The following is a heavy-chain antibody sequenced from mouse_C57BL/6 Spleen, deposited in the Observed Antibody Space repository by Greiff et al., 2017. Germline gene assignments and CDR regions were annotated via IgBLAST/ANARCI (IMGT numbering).Heavy chain of an antibody. CDR1: GYTFTSYW. CDR2: INPSNGGT. V-gene: IGHV1-53*01. D-gene: IGHD1-1*01. CDR3: ARWYYGSSYEGYYFDY. J-gene: IGHJ2*01. Sequence: QVQLQQPGPELVKPGASVKLSCKASGYTFTSYWMHWVKQRPGQGLEWIGNINPSNGGTNYNEKFKSKATLTVDKSSSTAYLQLSSLTSEDSAVYYCARWYYGSSYEGYYFDYWGQGTTLTVSS.